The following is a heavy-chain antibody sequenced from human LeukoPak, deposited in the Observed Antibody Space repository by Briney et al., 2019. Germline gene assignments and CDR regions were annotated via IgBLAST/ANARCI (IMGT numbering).Heavy chain of an antibody. CDR2: INPNSGGT. CDR3: ARAKRADGSGSYYYYYYYMDV. V-gene: IGHV1-2*02. CDR1: GYTFTGYY. J-gene: IGHJ6*03. D-gene: IGHD3-10*01. Sequence: GASVKVSCKASGYTFTGYYMHWVRQAPGQGLEWMGWINPNSGGTNYAQKFQGRVTMTRDTSISTAYMELSRLRSDDTAVYYCARAKRADGSGSYYYYYYYMDVWGKGTTVTISS.